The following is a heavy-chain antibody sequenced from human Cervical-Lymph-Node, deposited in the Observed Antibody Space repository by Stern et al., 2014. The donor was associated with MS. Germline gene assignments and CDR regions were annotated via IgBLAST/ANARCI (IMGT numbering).Heavy chain of an antibody. CDR1: GASISTGGYY. Sequence: DQLVESGPGLVKPSQTLSLTCTVSGASISTGGYYWSWIRQPPGKGLEWIGYIYNSGSAFHTPSLKSRLTISVDTSKNQLSLKLNSVTAADTAVYYCARGYGGYGALDFWGQGTMVTVSS. CDR2: IYNSGSA. D-gene: IGHD4-17*01. J-gene: IGHJ3*01. V-gene: IGHV4-31*03. CDR3: ARGYGGYGALDF.